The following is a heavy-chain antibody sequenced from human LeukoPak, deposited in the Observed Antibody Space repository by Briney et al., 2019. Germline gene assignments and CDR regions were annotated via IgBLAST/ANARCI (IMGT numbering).Heavy chain of an antibody. D-gene: IGHD6-13*01. V-gene: IGHV3-30*02. CDR3: AKGLIAAAATPADAFDI. CDR2: IRYDGSDK. CDR1: GFTFGSYG. J-gene: IGHJ3*02. Sequence: GGSLRLSCAASGFTFGSYGMHWVRQAPGKGLEWVAFIRYDGSDKYYADSVKGRFTISGDNSKNTLYLQMNSLRAEDTAVYYCAKGLIAAAATPADAFDIWGQGTMVTVSS.